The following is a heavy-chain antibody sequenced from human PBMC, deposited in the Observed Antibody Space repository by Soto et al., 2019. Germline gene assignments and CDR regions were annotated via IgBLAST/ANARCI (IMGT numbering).Heavy chain of an antibody. CDR3: ARDRYFFDS. V-gene: IGHV3-20*04. Sequence: GGSLRLSCAASGFTFDAYGMSWVRQVPGKGPEWVSAIDSNGDGTDYADSAKGRFIISRDNAKKSLYLQMNTLRAEDTAFYYCARDRYFFDSWGRGTLVTVSS. D-gene: IGHD3-16*02. CDR1: GFTFDAYG. CDR2: IDSNGDGT. J-gene: IGHJ4*02.